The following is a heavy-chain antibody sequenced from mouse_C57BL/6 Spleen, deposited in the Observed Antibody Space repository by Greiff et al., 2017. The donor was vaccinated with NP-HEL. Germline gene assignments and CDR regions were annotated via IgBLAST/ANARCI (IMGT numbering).Heavy chain of an antibody. J-gene: IGHJ3*01. CDR3: ARFEYDGAWFAY. CDR2: IDPSDSET. D-gene: IGHD2-4*01. V-gene: IGHV1-52*01. Sequence: QVQLKQPGAELVRPGSSVKLSCKASGYTFTSYWMHWVKQRPIQGLEWIGNIDPSDSETHYNQKFKDKATLTVDKSSSTAYMQLSSLTSEDSAVYYGARFEYDGAWFAYWGQGTLVTVA. CDR1: GYTFTSYW.